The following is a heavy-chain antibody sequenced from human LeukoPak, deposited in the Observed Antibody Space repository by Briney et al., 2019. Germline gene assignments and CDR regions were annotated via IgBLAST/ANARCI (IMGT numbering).Heavy chain of an antibody. Sequence: ASVKVSCKASGYTFTCYYMHWVRQAPGQGLEWMGIINPSGGSTSYAQKFQGRVTMTRDTSISTAYMELSRLRSGDTAVYYCARWGGPDYGDYGVGYWGQGTLVTVSS. CDR3: ARWGGPDYGDYGVGY. D-gene: IGHD4-17*01. CDR1: GYTFTCYY. V-gene: IGHV1-46*01. J-gene: IGHJ4*02. CDR2: INPSGGST.